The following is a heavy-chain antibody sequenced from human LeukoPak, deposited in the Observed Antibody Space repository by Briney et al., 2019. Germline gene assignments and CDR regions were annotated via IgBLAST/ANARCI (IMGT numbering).Heavy chain of an antibody. Sequence: SVKVSCKASGGTFISYAISWVRQAPGQGLEWMGGIIPIFGTANYAQKFQGRVTITADESTSTAYMELSSLRSEDTAVYYCATGYSSGWYFDYWGQGTLVTVSS. V-gene: IGHV1-69*13. J-gene: IGHJ4*02. CDR3: ATGYSSGWYFDY. D-gene: IGHD6-19*01. CDR2: IIPIFGTA. CDR1: GGTFISYA.